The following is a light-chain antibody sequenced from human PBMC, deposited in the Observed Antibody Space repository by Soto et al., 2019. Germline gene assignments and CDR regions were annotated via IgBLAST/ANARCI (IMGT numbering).Light chain of an antibody. CDR2: GNS. J-gene: IGLJ1*01. Sequence: SALPQPPSVSGAPGQRVTISCTGSSSNIGAGYDVHWYQQLPGTAPKLLIYGNSNRPSGVPDRFSGSKSGTSASLAITGLQAEDEADYYCQSYDSSLSVLYVFGTGTKVTVL. V-gene: IGLV1-40*01. CDR1: SSNIGAGYD. CDR3: QSYDSSLSVLYV.